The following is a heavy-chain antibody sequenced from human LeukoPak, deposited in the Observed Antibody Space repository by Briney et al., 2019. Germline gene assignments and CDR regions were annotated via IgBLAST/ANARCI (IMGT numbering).Heavy chain of an antibody. J-gene: IGHJ5*02. CDR3: TTAFPYCSNSTCVP. V-gene: IGHV3-23*01. CDR1: GFTFSSYA. Sequence: GSLRLSCAASGFTFSSYAMSWVRQAPGKGLEWVSAIGGSSGSTYYADSVKGRFTISRDSSKNTLFLQMNSLKTEDTAVYYCTTAFPYCSNSTCVPWGQGTLVTVSS. D-gene: IGHD2-2*01. CDR2: IGGSSGST.